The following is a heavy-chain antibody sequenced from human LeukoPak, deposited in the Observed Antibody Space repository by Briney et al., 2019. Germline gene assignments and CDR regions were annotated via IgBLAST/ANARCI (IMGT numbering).Heavy chain of an antibody. J-gene: IGHJ4*02. D-gene: IGHD6-19*01. CDR3: ASGSEYSSWLVQGDY. Sequence: GGSLRLSCAASGFTFSSYWMSWVRQAPGKGLDWVANIKKDGSEQYYVDSVKGRFTISRDNAKNSLFLQMNSLRAEDTAVYYCASGSEYSSWLVQGDYWGQGTLVTVSS. CDR1: GFTFSSYW. V-gene: IGHV3-7*01. CDR2: IKKDGSEQ.